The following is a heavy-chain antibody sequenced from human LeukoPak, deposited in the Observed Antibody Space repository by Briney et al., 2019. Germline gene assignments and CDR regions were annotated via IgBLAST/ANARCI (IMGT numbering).Heavy chain of an antibody. CDR3: ARDSGNLLWFGESKFDY. CDR1: GDSVSSNSAA. Sequence: SQTLSLTCAISGDSVSSNSAAWNWIRQSPSRGLEWLGRTYYRSKWYNDYAVSVKSRITINPDTSKNQFSLQLNSVTPEDTAVYYCARDSGNLLWFGESKFDYWGQGTLVTVSS. D-gene: IGHD3-10*01. J-gene: IGHJ4*02. CDR2: TYYRSKWYN. V-gene: IGHV6-1*01.